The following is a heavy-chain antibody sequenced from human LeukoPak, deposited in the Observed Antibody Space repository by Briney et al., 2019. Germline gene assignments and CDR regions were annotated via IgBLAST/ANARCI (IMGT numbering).Heavy chain of an antibody. V-gene: IGHV3-30*02. CDR1: GLTFSSYG. D-gene: IGHD2-2*01. Sequence: GGSLRLSCAASGLTFSSYGMHWVRQAPGKGLAWAAFIRYDGSNKYYADSVKGRFTISRDNSKNTLYLQMNSLRAEDTAVYYCAKVLPPFYCSSTSCTTFDYWGQGTLVTVSS. CDR2: IRYDGSNK. CDR3: AKVLPPFYCSSTSCTTFDY. J-gene: IGHJ4*02.